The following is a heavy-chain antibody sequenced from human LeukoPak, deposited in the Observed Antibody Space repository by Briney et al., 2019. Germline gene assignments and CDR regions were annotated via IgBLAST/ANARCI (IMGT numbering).Heavy chain of an antibody. CDR3: AKDRPYYDSSGYSPLCDAFDI. Sequence: SETLSLTCTVSGYSISSGYYWGWIRQPPGKGLEWIGSIYHSGSTYYNPSLKSRVTISVDTSKNQFSLKLSSVTAADTAVYYCAKDRPYYDSSGYSPLCDAFDIWGQGTMVTVSS. V-gene: IGHV4-38-2*02. CDR2: IYHSGST. J-gene: IGHJ3*02. D-gene: IGHD3-22*01. CDR1: GYSISSGYY.